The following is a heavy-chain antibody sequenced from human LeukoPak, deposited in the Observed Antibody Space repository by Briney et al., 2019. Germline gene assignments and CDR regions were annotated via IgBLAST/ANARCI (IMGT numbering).Heavy chain of an antibody. CDR3: ARVPRPYYYGSGSQRGIPYYFDY. D-gene: IGHD3-10*01. CDR2: IYYSGST. CDR1: GGSISSSSYY. J-gene: IGHJ4*02. Sequence: SSETLSLTCTVSGGSISSSSYYWSWIRQPPGKGLEWIGYIYYSGSTNYNPSLKSRVTISVDTSKNQFSLKLSSVTAADTAVYYCARVPRPYYYGSGSQRGIPYYFDYWGQGTLVTVSS. V-gene: IGHV4-61*01.